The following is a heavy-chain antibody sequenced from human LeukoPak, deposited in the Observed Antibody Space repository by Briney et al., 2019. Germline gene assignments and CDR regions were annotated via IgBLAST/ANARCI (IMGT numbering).Heavy chain of an antibody. V-gene: IGHV4-59*01. Sequence: SETLSLTCAVSGGSISSNYWSWIRQSPGKGLERIGYIYYSGSTNYNPSLKSRVTISVDTSKNQFSLKLSSVTAADTAVYYCARAGYNYGPHFDYWGQGTLVTVSS. D-gene: IGHD5-18*01. CDR1: GGSISSNY. CDR2: IYYSGST. J-gene: IGHJ4*02. CDR3: ARAGYNYGPHFDY.